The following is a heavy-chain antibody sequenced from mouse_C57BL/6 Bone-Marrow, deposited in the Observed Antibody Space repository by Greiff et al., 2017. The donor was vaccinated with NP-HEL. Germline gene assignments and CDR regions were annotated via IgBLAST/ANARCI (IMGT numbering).Heavy chain of an antibody. CDR2: IDPSDSST. J-gene: IGHJ1*03. D-gene: IGHD1-1*01. CDR3: ARHPTEACDV. V-gene: IGHV1-59*01. CDR1: GYTFTSYW. Sequence: VQLQQPGAELVRPGTSVKLSCKASGYTFTSYWMHWVKQRPGQGLEWIGVIDPSDSSTNYNQKFKGKATLTVDTSSSTAYMQLSSLTSEDSAVYYCARHPTEACDVWGTGTTVTVSS.